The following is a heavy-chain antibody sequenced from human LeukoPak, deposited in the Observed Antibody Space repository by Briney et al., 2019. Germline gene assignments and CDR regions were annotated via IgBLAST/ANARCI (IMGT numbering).Heavy chain of an antibody. V-gene: IGHV4-59*01. CDR2: IYYSGST. CDR3: ARGARDGYKPHGGFDP. J-gene: IGHJ5*02. CDR1: GGSISSYY. D-gene: IGHD5-24*01. Sequence: SETLSLTCTVSGGSISSYYWSWIRQPPGKGLEWIGYIYYSGSTNYNPSLKSRVTISVDTSKNQFSLKLSSVTAADTAVYYCARGARDGYKPHGGFDPWGQGTLVTVSS.